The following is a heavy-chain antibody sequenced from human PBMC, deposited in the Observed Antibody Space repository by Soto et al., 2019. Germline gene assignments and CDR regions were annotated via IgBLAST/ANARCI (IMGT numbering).Heavy chain of an antibody. CDR2: IIPIFGTA. V-gene: IGHV1-69*13. J-gene: IGHJ6*02. CDR1: GGTFSSYA. D-gene: IGHD6-13*01. Sequence: SVKVSCKASGGTFSSYAISWVRQAPGQGLEWTGGIIPIFGTANYAQKFQGRVTITADESTSTAYMELSSLRSEDTAVYYCARVAYSSSWVLGYYGMDVWGQGTTVTVSS. CDR3: ARVAYSSSWVLGYYGMDV.